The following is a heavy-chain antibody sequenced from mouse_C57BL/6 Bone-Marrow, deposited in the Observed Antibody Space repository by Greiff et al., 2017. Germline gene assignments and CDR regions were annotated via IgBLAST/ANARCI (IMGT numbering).Heavy chain of an antibody. CDR1: GYTFTSYW. CDR2: IYPTSGRT. D-gene: IGHD3-3*01. CDR3: ARSGPRGRRFDY. J-gene: IGHJ2*01. Sequence: QVQLQQPGAELVKPGASVKMSCKDSGYTFTSYWITWVKQRPGQGLEWIGDIYPTSGRTNYNEKFKSKAILTVDTSSNTAYMQLSSLTSEDSAVFYGARSGPRGRRFDYWGQGTTLTVSS. V-gene: IGHV1-55*01.